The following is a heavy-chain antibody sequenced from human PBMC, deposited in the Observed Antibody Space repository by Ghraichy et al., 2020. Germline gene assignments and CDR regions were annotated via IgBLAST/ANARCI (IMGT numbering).Heavy chain of an antibody. V-gene: IGHV3-21*01. CDR3: ARVSYTAMVPYYYYGMDV. J-gene: IGHJ6*02. CDR2: ISSSSSYI. Sequence: GGSLRLSCAASGFTFSSYSMNWVRQAPGKGLEWVSSISSSSSYIYYADSVKGRFTISRDNAKNSLYLQMNSLRAEDTAVYYCARVSYTAMVPYYYYGMDVWGLGTTATGSS. D-gene: IGHD5-18*01. CDR1: GFTFSSYS.